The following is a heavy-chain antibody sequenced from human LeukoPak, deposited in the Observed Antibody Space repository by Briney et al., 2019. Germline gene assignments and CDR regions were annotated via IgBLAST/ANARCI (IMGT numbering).Heavy chain of an antibody. CDR1: GFTFNDYG. CDR2: INGNGGTT. D-gene: IGHD5/OR15-5a*01. V-gene: IGHV3-20*04. CDR3: ARGSRAIVSTKFARGRYMDV. Sequence: GGSLRLSCAASGFTFNDYGMSWVRQAPGKGLEWVSAINGNGGTTNYADSVKGRFTISRDSAKKSLHLQMNSLRAEDTALYYCARGSRAIVSTKFARGRYMDVWGKGSTVTVSS. J-gene: IGHJ6*03.